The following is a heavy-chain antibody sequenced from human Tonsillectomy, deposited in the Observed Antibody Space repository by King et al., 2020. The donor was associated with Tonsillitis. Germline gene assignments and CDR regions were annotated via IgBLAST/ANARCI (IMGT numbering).Heavy chain of an antibody. V-gene: IGHV3-30-3*01. CDR2: ISYDGSNK. D-gene: IGHD1-1*01. CDR1: GFTFSSYA. J-gene: IGHJ4*02. Sequence: VQLVESGGGVVQPGRSLRLSCAASGFTFSSYAMHWVRQAPGKGLEWVAVISYDGSNKYYAHSVKGRFTISRDNSKNTLYLQMNSLRAEDTAVYYCARDRGTYYFDYWGQGTLVTVSS. CDR3: ARDRGTYYFDY.